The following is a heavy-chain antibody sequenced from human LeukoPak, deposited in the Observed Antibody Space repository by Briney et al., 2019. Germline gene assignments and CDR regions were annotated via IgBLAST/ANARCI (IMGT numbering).Heavy chain of an antibody. CDR3: ARVMYGSGSYYAYYYYYYMDV. J-gene: IGHJ6*03. CDR1: GFTFSTYW. CDR2: IDQDGSDK. V-gene: IGHV3-7*01. Sequence: GGSLRLSCAASGFTFSTYWMSWVRQAPGKGLEWVANIDQDGSDKYYVDSVKGRFTISRDNAKNSLYLQMNSLRAEDTAVYYCARVMYGSGSYYAYYYYYYMDVWGKGTTVTISS. D-gene: IGHD3-10*01.